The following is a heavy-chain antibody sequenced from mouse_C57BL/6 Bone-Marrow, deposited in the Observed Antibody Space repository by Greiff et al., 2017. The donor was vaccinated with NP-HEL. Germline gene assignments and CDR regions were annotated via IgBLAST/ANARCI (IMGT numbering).Heavy chain of an antibody. Sequence: VQLQQSGPGLVQPSQSLSITCTASGFSLTSYGVHWVRQSPGKGLEWLGVIWSGGSTDYNAAFISRLSISKDNSKSQVFFKMNSLQANDTAIYYCARNNYLYWYFDVWGTGTTVTVSS. CDR1: GFSLTSYG. CDR2: IWSGGST. D-gene: IGHD2-1*01. CDR3: ARNNYLYWYFDV. V-gene: IGHV2-2*02. J-gene: IGHJ1*03.